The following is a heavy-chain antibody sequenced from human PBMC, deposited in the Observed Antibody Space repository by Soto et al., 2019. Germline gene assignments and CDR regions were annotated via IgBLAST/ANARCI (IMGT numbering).Heavy chain of an antibody. J-gene: IGHJ4*02. CDR3: ARVRYYYDSSGYSQFDY. Sequence: GASVKVSCKASGGTFSSYAISWVRQAPGQGLEWMGGIIPIFGTANYAQKFQGRVTITADKSTSTAYMELSSLRSEDTAVYYCARVRYYYDSSGYSQFDYWGQGTLVTVSS. CDR1: GGTFSSYA. V-gene: IGHV1-69*06. D-gene: IGHD3-22*01. CDR2: IIPIFGTA.